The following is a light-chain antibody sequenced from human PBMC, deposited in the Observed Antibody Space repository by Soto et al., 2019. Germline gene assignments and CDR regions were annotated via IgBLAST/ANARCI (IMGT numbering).Light chain of an antibody. CDR3: TSPTISSTEA. V-gene: IGLV2-14*01. CDR2: DVN. CDR1: NSDIGAYNY. Sequence: QSALTQPASVSGSPGQSITISCTGTNSDIGAYNYVSWYQQRPDKAPKLIIYDVNNRPSGVSNRFSGSKSGNTASLTISGLQADDEADYYCTSPTISSTEAFGGGTKLTVL. J-gene: IGLJ2*01.